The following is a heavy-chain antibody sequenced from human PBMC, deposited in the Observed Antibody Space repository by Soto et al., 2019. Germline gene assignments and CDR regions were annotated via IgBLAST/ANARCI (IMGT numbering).Heavy chain of an antibody. D-gene: IGHD2-21*01. J-gene: IGHJ6*02. CDR2: ISGSGGST. V-gene: IGHV3-23*01. CDR3: AKEFVAYGMDV. CDR1: GFTFSNYA. Sequence: GGPLRLSCAASGFTFSNYAVTWVRQAPGKGLEWVSTISGSGGSTYYADSVKGRFTISRDNSKNTLYLQMNSLRAEDTAVYYCAKEFVAYGMDVWGQGTTVTVSS.